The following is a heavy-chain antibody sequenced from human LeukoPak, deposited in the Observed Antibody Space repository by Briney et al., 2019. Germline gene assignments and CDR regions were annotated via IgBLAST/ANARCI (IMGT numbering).Heavy chain of an antibody. V-gene: IGHV4-31*03. J-gene: IGHJ5*02. D-gene: IGHD6-13*01. CDR1: GGSISSGGYY. CDR3: ARSYSSSWYRWGWFDP. CDR2: IYYSGST. Sequence: SQTLSLTCTVSGGSISSGGYYWSWIRQHPGKGLEWIGYIYYSGSTYYNPSLKSRVTISVDTSKNQFSLKLSSVTAADTAVYYCARSYSSSWYRWGWFDPWGQGTLVTVSS.